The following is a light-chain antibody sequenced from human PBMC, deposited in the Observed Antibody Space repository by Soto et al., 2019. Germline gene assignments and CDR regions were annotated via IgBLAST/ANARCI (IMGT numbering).Light chain of an antibody. Sequence: EIVLTQAPATLSLSPGERAPLSCSASQSVSSYLAWYQQKPGQAPRLLIYDASNRATGIPARFSGSGSGTDFTLTISSLEPEDFAVYYCQQRSNWLTFGGGTKVDIK. CDR2: DAS. J-gene: IGKJ4*01. V-gene: IGKV3-11*01. CDR1: QSVSSY. CDR3: QQRSNWLT.